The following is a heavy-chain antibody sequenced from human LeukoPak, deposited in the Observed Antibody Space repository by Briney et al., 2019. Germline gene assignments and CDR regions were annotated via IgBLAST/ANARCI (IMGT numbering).Heavy chain of an antibody. CDR2: INHSGST. D-gene: IGHD6-13*01. V-gene: IGHV4-34*01. J-gene: IGHJ4*02. CDR1: GGSFSGYY. CDR3: ARSIAAAGVYFDY. Sequence: PSETLSLTCAVYGGSFSGYYWSWIRQPPGKGLEWIGEINHSGSTNYNPSLKSRVTISVDTSKNQFSLKLSSVTAADTAVYYCARSIAAAGVYFDYWGQGTLVTVSS.